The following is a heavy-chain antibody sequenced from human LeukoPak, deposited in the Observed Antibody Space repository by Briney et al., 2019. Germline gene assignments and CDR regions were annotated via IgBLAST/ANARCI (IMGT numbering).Heavy chain of an antibody. CDR1: GYTFTSYD. CDR3: ATYSSGWYDGDY. J-gene: IGHJ4*02. Sequence: ASVKVSCKASGYTFTSYDINWVRQATGQGLEWMGWMNPNSGNTGYAQKFQGRVTITRNTSISTAYMELSSLRSEDTAVYYCATYSSGWYDGDYWGQGTRVTVSS. CDR2: MNPNSGNT. V-gene: IGHV1-8*03. D-gene: IGHD6-19*01.